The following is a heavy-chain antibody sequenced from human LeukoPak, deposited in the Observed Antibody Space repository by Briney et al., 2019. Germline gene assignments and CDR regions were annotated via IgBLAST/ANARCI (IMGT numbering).Heavy chain of an antibody. Sequence: GASVKVSCKASEYTFTGYYLHWVRQAPGQGLEWMGWINPNSGGTKYAQKFQGRVTMTRDTSISTAYMELSRLRSDDTAVYYCARDDRYSGSYYVYWGQGTLVTVSS. CDR1: EYTFTGYY. CDR2: INPNSGGT. CDR3: ARDDRYSGSYYVY. J-gene: IGHJ4*02. V-gene: IGHV1-2*02. D-gene: IGHD1-26*01.